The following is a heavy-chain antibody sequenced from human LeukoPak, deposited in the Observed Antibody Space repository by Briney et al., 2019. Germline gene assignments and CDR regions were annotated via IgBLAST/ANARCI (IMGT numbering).Heavy chain of an antibody. J-gene: IGHJ4*02. CDR3: ARRGYGGTLFDS. D-gene: IGHD4-23*01. Sequence: GGSLRLSCAASGFTFSSYEMNWVRQAPGKGLEWVSYISSSGSTIYYADSVKGRFTISRDNAKNSLYLQMNSLRAEDTAVYYCARRGYGGTLFDSGAQGTLVPVSS. V-gene: IGHV3-48*03. CDR1: GFTFSSYE. CDR2: ISSSGSTI.